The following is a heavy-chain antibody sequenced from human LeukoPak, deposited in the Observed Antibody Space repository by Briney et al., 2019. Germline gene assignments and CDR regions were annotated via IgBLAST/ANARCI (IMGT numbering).Heavy chain of an antibody. V-gene: IGHV3-23*01. Sequence: GTSLRLSCAASGFTFSSYAMHWVRQAPGKGLEWVSAISGSGGSTYYADSVKGRFTISRDNSKNTLYLQMNSLRAEDTAVYYCAKDDGGDTDYYYMDVWGKGTTVTVSS. CDR3: AKDDGGDTDYYYMDV. CDR1: GFTFSSYA. J-gene: IGHJ6*03. D-gene: IGHD3-16*01. CDR2: ISGSGGST.